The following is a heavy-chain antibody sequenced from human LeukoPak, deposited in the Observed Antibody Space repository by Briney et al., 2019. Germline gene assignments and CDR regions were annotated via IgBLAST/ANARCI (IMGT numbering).Heavy chain of an antibody. CDR3: STVVGGHYLPVEGFDL. J-gene: IGHJ3*01. CDR2: IDPDGSST. D-gene: IGHD3-3*01. CDR1: GVTLSHYW. Sequence: QPGGSLRLSCAASGVTLSHYWMHCVRQAPGKGLVWVSRIDPDGSSTSYADSVKGRFTISRDNAKNTLDMQMNSLTAEDTAVYYCSTVVGGHYLPVEGFDLWGPGTMVTVSS. V-gene: IGHV3-74*01.